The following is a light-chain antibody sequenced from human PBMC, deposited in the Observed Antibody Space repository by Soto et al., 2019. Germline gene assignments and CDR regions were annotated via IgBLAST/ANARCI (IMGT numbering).Light chain of an antibody. J-gene: IGLJ1*01. CDR3: SSYAGSNTRYV. V-gene: IGLV2-8*01. Sequence: QSLLTQPPSASVSPAQSVTTSCTGTNSDVGGYNYVSWYQQHPGKAAKLRIYAATKRPSGVPDRSSGSKSGNPDSLTVSALQAEYEADYYCSSYAGSNTRYVFGSGTKVTVL. CDR2: AAT. CDR1: NSDVGGYNY.